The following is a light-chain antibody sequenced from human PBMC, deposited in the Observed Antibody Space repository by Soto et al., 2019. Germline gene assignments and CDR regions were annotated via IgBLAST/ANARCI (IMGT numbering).Light chain of an antibody. CDR2: LGS. V-gene: IGKV2-28*01. CDR3: QQYNNWPRRT. J-gene: IGKJ1*01. CDR1: QSLLHSNGYNY. Sequence: DIVMTQSPLSLPVTPGEPASISCRSSQSLLHSNGYNYLDWYLQKPGQSPQLLIYLGSNRASGVPDRFSGSGSGREFTLTISSLQSEDFAVYYGQQYNNWPRRTFGQGTKVDIK.